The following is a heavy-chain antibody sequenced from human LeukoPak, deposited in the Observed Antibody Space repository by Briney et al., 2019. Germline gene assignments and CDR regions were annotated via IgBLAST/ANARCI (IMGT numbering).Heavy chain of an antibody. Sequence: SETLSLTCTVSGYSTSSGYYWGWIRQPPGKGLEWIGSIYHSGSTYYNPSLKSRVTISVDTSKNQFSLKLSSVTAADTAVYYCARDQSPAHNWYSCSSDAVDVWGKGTTVTVSS. CDR2: IYHSGST. CDR1: GYSTSSGYY. D-gene: IGHD6-6*01. V-gene: IGHV4-38-2*02. J-gene: IGHJ6*04. CDR3: ARDQSPAHNWYSCSSDAVDV.